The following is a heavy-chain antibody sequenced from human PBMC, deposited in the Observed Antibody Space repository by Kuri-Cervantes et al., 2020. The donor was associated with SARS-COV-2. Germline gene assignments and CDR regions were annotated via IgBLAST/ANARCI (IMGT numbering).Heavy chain of an antibody. V-gene: IGHV4-39*01. J-gene: IGHJ4*02. CDR3: ARHDGGYFDY. Sequence: SETLSLTCTVSGGSISSSSYYWGWIRQPPGKGLEWIGSIDYSGSTSYNPSLRSRVTISVDTSKNQFSLRLSSVTGADTAVYYCARHDGGYFDYWGQGTLVTVSS. CDR1: GGSISSSSYY. CDR2: IDYSGST. D-gene: IGHD3-10*01.